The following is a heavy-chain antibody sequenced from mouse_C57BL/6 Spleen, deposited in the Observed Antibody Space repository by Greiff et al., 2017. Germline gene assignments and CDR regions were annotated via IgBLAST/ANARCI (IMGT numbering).Heavy chain of an antibody. J-gene: IGHJ3*01. D-gene: IGHD2-3*01. CDR2: IYPGDGDT. CDR3: ARDGYYRD. V-gene: IGHV1-82*01. CDR1: GYAFSSSW. Sequence: QVQLQQSGPELVKPGASVKISCTASGYAFSSSWMHWVKQRPGKGLEWIGRIYPGDGDTNYNGKFKGKATLTADKSSSTAYMQLSSLTSEDSAVYFCARDGYYRDWGQGTLVTVSA.